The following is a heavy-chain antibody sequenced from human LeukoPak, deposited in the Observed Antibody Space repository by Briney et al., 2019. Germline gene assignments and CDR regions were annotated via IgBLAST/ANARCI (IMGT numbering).Heavy chain of an antibody. CDR1: GGSISSYY. D-gene: IGHD4-11*01. Sequence: SKTLSLTCTVSGGSISSYYWSWIRQPPGKGREWIGYIYYSGSTNYNPSLKSRVTISVDTSKNQFSLKLSSVTAADTAVYYCARDNYLTGSFDYWGQGTLVTVSS. CDR3: ARDNYLTGSFDY. CDR2: IYYSGST. J-gene: IGHJ4*02. V-gene: IGHV4-59*01.